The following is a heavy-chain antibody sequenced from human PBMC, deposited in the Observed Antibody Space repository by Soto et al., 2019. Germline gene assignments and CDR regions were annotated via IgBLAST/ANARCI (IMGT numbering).Heavy chain of an antibody. Sequence: GGSLRLSCAASGLTLSKYGMSWVRQVPGKGPEWVSAIRGGSTYYADSVKGRFIISRDNSKNTLFLQMISPRAGDTALYYCATMTYTNSIGALDIWGQGTMVTVSS. CDR1: GLTLSKYG. V-gene: IGHV3-23*01. J-gene: IGHJ3*02. D-gene: IGHD2-2*02. CDR2: IRGGST. CDR3: ATMTYTNSIGALDI.